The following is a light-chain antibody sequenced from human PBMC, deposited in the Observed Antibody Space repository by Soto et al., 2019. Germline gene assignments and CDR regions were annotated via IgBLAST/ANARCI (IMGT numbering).Light chain of an antibody. V-gene: IGLV1-40*01. CDR2: GNS. J-gene: IGLJ2*01. CDR3: QSYGV. Sequence: QSVLTQPPSVSGAPGQRVTISCTGSSSNIGAGYDVHWYQQLPGTAPKLLIHGNSNRPSGVPDRFSGSTSGTSASLAITGLQAEDEADYYCQSYGVFGGGTKLTVL. CDR1: SSNIGAGYD.